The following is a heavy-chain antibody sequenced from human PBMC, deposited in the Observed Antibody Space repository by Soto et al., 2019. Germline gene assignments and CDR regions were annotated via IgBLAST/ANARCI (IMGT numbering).Heavy chain of an antibody. CDR3: ARGGNYYDSSGYVY. J-gene: IGHJ4*02. CDR2: IYHSGST. Sequence: LSLTCAVSGGSISSGGYSWRWIRQPPGRGLEWIGYIYHSGSTYYNPSLKSRVTISVDRSKNQFSLKLSSVTAADTAVYYCARGGNYYDSSGYVYWGQGTLVTVSS. CDR1: GGSISSGGYS. V-gene: IGHV4-30-2*01. D-gene: IGHD3-22*01.